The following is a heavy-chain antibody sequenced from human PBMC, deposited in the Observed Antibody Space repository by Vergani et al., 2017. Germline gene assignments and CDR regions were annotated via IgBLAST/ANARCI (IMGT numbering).Heavy chain of an antibody. CDR2: ITYNNAIM. D-gene: IGHD3-3*02. Sequence: EVRLVESGGGLVQPGRSLRLSCSASRFNIDDYAMHWVRQVPGEGLEWVSGITYNNAIMGNAASVKGRFSISGDNGKNSLYLQMNDVRAEDRGLYYCARQHFPEGHDAFDIWGPGTMVTVSS. J-gene: IGHJ3*02. CDR1: RFNIDDYA. V-gene: IGHV3-9*01. CDR3: ARQHFPEGHDAFDI.